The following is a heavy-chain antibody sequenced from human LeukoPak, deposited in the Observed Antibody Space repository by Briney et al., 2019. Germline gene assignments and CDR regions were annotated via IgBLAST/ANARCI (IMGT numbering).Heavy chain of an antibody. CDR1: GYTFTGYY. Sequence: DSVKVSCKASGYTFTGYYMHWVRQAPGQGLEWMGWINPNSGGTNYAQKFQGRVTMTRDTSISTAYMELSRLRSDDTAVYYCARVGCSGGSCYERRDFDYWGQGTLVTVSS. CDR3: ARVGCSGGSCYERRDFDY. V-gene: IGHV1-2*02. CDR2: INPNSGGT. J-gene: IGHJ4*02. D-gene: IGHD2-15*01.